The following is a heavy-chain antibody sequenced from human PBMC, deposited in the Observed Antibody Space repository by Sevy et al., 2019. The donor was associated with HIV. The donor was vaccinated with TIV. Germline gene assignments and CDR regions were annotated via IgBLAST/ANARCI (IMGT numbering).Heavy chain of an antibody. CDR1: GFTFSSYA. D-gene: IGHD3-10*02. V-gene: IGHV3-23*01. Sequence: GSLRLSCAASGFTFSSYAMSWVRQAPGKGLGWVSTFSFGCGKINYADSVKGRFTISRDNSKNTLYLQMHSLRAEDTAVYYCAREGCSKPHDYWGQGTLVTVSS. J-gene: IGHJ4*02. CDR3: AREGCSKPHDY. CDR2: FSFGCGKI.